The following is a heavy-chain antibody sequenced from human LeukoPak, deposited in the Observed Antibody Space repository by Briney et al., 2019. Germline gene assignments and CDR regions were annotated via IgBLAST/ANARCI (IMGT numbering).Heavy chain of an antibody. J-gene: IGHJ4*02. CDR2: IHDSGST. CDR3: TKATQWLAFDY. D-gene: IGHD6-19*01. CDR1: GGTISSYY. V-gene: IGHV4-59*01. Sequence: PSETLSLTCTVSGGTISSYYWNWIRQPPGKGLEWIGYIHDSGSTKYNPSLESRVTISVDTSKNQLSLQLTSVTAADTAVYYCTKATQWLAFDYWGRGTLVTVSS.